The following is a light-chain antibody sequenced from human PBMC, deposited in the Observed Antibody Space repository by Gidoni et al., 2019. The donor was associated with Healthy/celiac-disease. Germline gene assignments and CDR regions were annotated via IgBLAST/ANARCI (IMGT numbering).Light chain of an antibody. CDR1: KLGDKY. CDR2: QDS. V-gene: IGLV3-1*01. J-gene: IGLJ2*01. Sequence: SSELTPPTSASLSTGQTASITCSGDKLGDKYACWYQQKPGQSPVLVIYQDSKRPSGIPERFSGSNSGNTATLTISGTQAMDEADYYCQAWDSSTVVFGGGTKLTVL. CDR3: QAWDSSTVV.